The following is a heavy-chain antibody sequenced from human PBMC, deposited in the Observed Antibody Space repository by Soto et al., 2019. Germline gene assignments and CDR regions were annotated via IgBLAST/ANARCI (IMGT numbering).Heavy chain of an antibody. CDR2: INHSGST. CDR3: ARGRGSSSWSMGDY. D-gene: IGHD6-13*01. J-gene: IGHJ4*02. CDR1: GGSFSGYY. V-gene: IGHV4-34*01. Sequence: QVQLQQWGAGLLKPSETLSLTCAVYGGSFSGYYWSWIRHPPGKGLEWIGEINHSGSTNNNPPLKSRVTISVDTSKNQFSLKLSSVTAADTAVYYCARGRGSSSWSMGDYWGQGTLVTVSS.